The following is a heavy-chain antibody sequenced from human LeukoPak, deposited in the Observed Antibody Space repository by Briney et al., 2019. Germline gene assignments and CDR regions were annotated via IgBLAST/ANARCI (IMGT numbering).Heavy chain of an antibody. CDR1: GFTLSDYY. CDR3: ARSTDYFTYFGL. V-gene: IGHV3-11*04. D-gene: IGHD2/OR15-2a*01. Sequence: PGGSLRLSCAASGFTLSDYYMSWIRQTPGKGLEWISYMSRNGNTIYYGGSVKGRFTVSRDNSKNSLFLQMDSLRAEDTAVYYCARSTDYFTYFGLWGRGSLVTVYS. CDR2: MSRNGNTI. J-gene: IGHJ2*01.